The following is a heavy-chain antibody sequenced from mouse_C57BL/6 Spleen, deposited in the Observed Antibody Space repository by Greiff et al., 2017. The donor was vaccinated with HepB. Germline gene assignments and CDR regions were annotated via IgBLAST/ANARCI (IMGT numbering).Heavy chain of an antibody. D-gene: IGHD1-1*01. V-gene: IGHV1-31*01. Sequence: EVKLMESGPELVKPGASVKISCKASGYSFTGYYMHWVKQSHGNILDWIGYIYPYNGVSSYNQKFKGKATLTVDKSSSTAYMELRSLTSEDSAVYYCARTTTVVADAMDYWGQGTSVTVSS. J-gene: IGHJ4*01. CDR3: ARTTTVVADAMDY. CDR1: GYSFTGYY. CDR2: IYPYNGVS.